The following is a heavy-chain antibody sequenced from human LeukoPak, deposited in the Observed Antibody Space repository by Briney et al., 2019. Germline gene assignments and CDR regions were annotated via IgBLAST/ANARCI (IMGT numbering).Heavy chain of an antibody. CDR2: IRGGGGTT. V-gene: IGHV3-23*01. CDR1: GFTFSSYA. D-gene: IGHD2-2*01. Sequence: GGSLRLSCAAAGFTFSSYAMSWVRQAPGKGLEWVSAIRGGGGTTYYADCVKGRFTISRDSSKNTLYLQMNSLGVDDTAVYYCAKDCSPSCCDAFDIWGQGTMVTVSS. J-gene: IGHJ3*02. CDR3: AKDCSPSCCDAFDI.